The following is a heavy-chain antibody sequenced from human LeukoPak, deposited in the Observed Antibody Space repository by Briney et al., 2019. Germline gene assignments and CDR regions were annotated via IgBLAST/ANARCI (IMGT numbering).Heavy chain of an antibody. CDR1: GYSFTSYW. CDR3: ARRAITFGGVIPYYYYGMDV. V-gene: IGHV5-51*01. J-gene: IGHJ6*02. CDR2: IYPGDSDT. Sequence: GESLRTSCKGSGYSFTSYWIGWVRQMPGKGLEWMGVIYPGDSDTRYSPSFQGQVTISADKSISTAYLQWSSLKASDTAMYYCARRAITFGGVIPYYYYGMDVWGQGTTVTVSS. D-gene: IGHD3-16*02.